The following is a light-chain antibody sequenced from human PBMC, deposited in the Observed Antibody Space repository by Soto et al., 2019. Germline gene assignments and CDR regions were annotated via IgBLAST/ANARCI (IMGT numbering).Light chain of an antibody. CDR1: QDVSNY. CDR3: QQLNSYPLT. CDR2: DAS. Sequence: DIQMTQSPSSLSASVGDRVTITCQASQDVSNYLNWYQQKLGKAPKLLIYDASNLETGVPSRFSGSGSGTYFSFTISSLQPEDFATYYCQQLNSYPLTFGGGTRVEIK. V-gene: IGKV1-33*01. J-gene: IGKJ4*01.